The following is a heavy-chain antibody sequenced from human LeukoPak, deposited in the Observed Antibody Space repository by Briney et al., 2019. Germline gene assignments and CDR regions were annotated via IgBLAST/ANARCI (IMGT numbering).Heavy chain of an antibody. CDR3: ARDYILPLETDNGDGFAI. D-gene: IGHD3-3*02. CDR2: VSPSHTTR. CDR1: GYTFRQYS. J-gene: IGHJ3*02. Sequence: GASVKLSCKASGYTFRQYSISWVRQAPGKGFEWMGWVSPSHTTRVYAQDSQGRVTMTADTNTNTVSMELRSLRFDATAVYFCARDYILPLETDNGDGFAIWGQGTVVTVSS. V-gene: IGHV1-18*01.